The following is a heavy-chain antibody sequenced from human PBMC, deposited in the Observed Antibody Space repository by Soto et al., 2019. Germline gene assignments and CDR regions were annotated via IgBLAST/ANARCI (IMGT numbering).Heavy chain of an antibody. Sequence: PGESLKISCKGSGYTFTSYWIGLVRQMPGEGLEWLGVIYPGDSDTRYSPSFQGQVTISADKSINTAYLQWGSLRAEDTAGYYCAKFLGIAAAGTYVDYWGQGTLVTVSS. CDR3: AKFLGIAAAGTYVDY. J-gene: IGHJ4*02. CDR1: GYTFTSYW. CDR2: IYPGDSDT. D-gene: IGHD6-13*01. V-gene: IGHV5-51*01.